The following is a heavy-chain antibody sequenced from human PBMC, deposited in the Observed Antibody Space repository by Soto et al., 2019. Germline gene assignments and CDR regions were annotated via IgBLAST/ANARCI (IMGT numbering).Heavy chain of an antibody. V-gene: IGHV3-74*01. D-gene: IGHD3-10*01. J-gene: IGHJ4*02. CDR3: AKVGLFDGNKPITFEF. CDR2: IYNDGTYS. Sequence: PGGSLRLSCAASGFIFKMYWMHWVRQSPGKGLVWISRIYNDGTYSDYADSVEGQFSISRDNAKNSLYLQMNSLRVEDTAVYYCAKVGLFDGNKPITFEFWGQGTLVTVSS. CDR1: GFIFKMYW.